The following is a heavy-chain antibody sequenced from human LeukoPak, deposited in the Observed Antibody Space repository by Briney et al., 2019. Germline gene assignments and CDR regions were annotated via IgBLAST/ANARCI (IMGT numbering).Heavy chain of an antibody. D-gene: IGHD6-13*01. V-gene: IGHV3-30*18. Sequence: GGSLRLSCAASGFTFSSYGMHWVRQAPGKGLEWVAVISYDGSNKYYADSVKGRFIISRDNSKNTLYLQMNSLRAEDTAVYYCAKEGIAAAKLRYFDYWGQGTLVTVSS. J-gene: IGHJ4*02. CDR2: ISYDGSNK. CDR1: GFTFSSYG. CDR3: AKEGIAAAKLRYFDY.